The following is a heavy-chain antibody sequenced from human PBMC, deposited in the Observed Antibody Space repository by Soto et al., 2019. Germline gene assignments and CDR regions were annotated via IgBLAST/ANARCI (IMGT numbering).Heavy chain of an antibody. CDR1: GFAFSNYG. D-gene: IGHD6-13*01. Sequence: QVHLVESGGGVVQPGRSLTLSCTASGFAFSNYGIHWVRQAPGRGLEWVAGIWSDGTKKFYAGSVRGRFTISRDNSKNKIYLQMNSLRAEDTAVYYCARDWWEEPAGKETVSQFDYWGQGTLVTVSS. V-gene: IGHV3-33*01. J-gene: IGHJ4*02. CDR2: IWSDGTKK. CDR3: ARDWWEEPAGKETVSQFDY.